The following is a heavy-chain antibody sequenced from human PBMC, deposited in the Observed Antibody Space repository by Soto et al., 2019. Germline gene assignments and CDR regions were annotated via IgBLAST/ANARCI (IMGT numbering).Heavy chain of an antibody. Sequence: QVQLVQSGAEVKKPGSSVKVSCKASGGTFSSYTISWVRQAPGQGLEWMGRIIPILGIANYAQKFQGRVTIXXDXSXXTATMEVSSLRSEDTAVYYCARVPSIVATKLYFYYWGQGALVTVSA. J-gene: IGHJ4*02. CDR3: ARVPSIVATKLYFYY. CDR2: IIPILGIA. CDR1: GGTFSSYT. D-gene: IGHD5-12*01. V-gene: IGHV1-69*02.